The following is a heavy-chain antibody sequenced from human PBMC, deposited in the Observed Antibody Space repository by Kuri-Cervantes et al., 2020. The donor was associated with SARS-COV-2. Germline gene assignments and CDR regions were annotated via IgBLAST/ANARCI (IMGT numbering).Heavy chain of an antibody. CDR3: ANLGPFRGSAFDI. D-gene: IGHD2-15*01. V-gene: IGHV3-23*01. J-gene: IGHJ3*02. CDR1: GFTFSSYA. CDR2: ISGSGGST. Sequence: GESLKISCAASGFTFSSYAMSWVRQAPGKGLEWVSAISGSGGSTYYADSVKGRFTISRDNSKNTLYLQMNGLRAEDTAVYYCANLGPFRGSAFDIWGQGTMVTVSS.